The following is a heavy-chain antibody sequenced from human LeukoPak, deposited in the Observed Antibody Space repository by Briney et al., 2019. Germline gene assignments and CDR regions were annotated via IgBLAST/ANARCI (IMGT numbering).Heavy chain of an antibody. Sequence: SETLSLTCTVSGDSINTYYWNWIRQPPGKGLEWIGNIYYTGSTKYNPALKSRVTISVDTSKNQFSLKLSSVTAADTAVYYCATDYGGTLSYWGQGTLVAVSS. CDR2: IYYTGST. CDR1: GDSINTYY. V-gene: IGHV4-59*01. CDR3: ATDYGGTLSY. J-gene: IGHJ4*02. D-gene: IGHD4-23*01.